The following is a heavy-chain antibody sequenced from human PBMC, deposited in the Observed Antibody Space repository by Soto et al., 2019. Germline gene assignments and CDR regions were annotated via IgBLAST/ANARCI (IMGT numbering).Heavy chain of an antibody. V-gene: IGHV4-61*01. CDR2: TSFSGRT. CDR3: SRDVDFGEEDV. Sequence: QVQLQASGPGLVKPSETLSLTCTVSGGSVSGGSYYWNWIRQPQGKGLEWIGHTSFSGRTNSNPSLQRRATISLDTSKMQFSLKLTSATAADTAFYYCSRDVDFGEEDVWGQGTTVSVSS. J-gene: IGHJ6*02. D-gene: IGHD4-17*01. CDR1: GGSVSGGSYY.